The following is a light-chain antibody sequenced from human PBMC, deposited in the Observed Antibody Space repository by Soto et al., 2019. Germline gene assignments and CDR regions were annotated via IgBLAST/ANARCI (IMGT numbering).Light chain of an antibody. CDR2: AAS. J-gene: IGKJ1*01. CDR1: QGISNY. Sequence: DIQMTQSPSSLSASVGDRVTTTCRASQGISNYLAWYQQKSGKVPKLLIYAASTLQSGVPSRFSGSGNGTDFTLAISSLQPEDVATYYCQKYNSALPTFGQGTKVEI. CDR3: QKYNSALPT. V-gene: IGKV1-27*01.